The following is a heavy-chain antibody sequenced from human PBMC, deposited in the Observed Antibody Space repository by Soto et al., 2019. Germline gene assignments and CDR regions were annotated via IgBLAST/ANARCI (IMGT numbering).Heavy chain of an antibody. Sequence: EVQLVESGGGLIQPGGSLRHSCAASGINVSSPHMSWVRQAPGKGLEWVSLLYSGGRTYYADSVKGRFTISRDNSKNKLYLQMNSLRAEDTAVYYCAIRRGYSGYDSAFDVWGQGTMVTVSS. CDR1: GINVSSPH. D-gene: IGHD5-12*01. CDR3: AIRRGYSGYDSAFDV. V-gene: IGHV3-53*01. J-gene: IGHJ3*01. CDR2: LYSGGRT.